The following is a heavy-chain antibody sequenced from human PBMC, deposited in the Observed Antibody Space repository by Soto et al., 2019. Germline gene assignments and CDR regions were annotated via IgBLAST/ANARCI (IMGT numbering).Heavy chain of an antibody. CDR3: AKGRGGSGSLTPRVDF. Sequence: EVQLLESGGGLVQPGGPLRLPCAASGFTFNNYAMTWVRQAPGKGLEWVSAISGGGDTTSYADSVKGRFTVSRDGSKNTLYLQTSSLRAEDTALYYCAKGRGGSGSLTPRVDFWGQGTLVTVSS. D-gene: IGHD3-10*01. CDR1: GFTFNNYA. CDR2: ISGGGDTT. J-gene: IGHJ4*02. V-gene: IGHV3-23*01.